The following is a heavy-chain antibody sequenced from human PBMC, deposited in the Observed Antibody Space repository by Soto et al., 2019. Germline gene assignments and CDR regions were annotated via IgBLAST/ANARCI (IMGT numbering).Heavy chain of an antibody. CDR3: AGYGMDV. CDR2: ISYDGSNK. J-gene: IGHJ6*02. CDR1: GFTFSSYG. Sequence: GGSLRLSCAASGFTFSSYGMHWVRQAPGKGLEWVAVISYDGSNKYYADSVKGRFTISRDNSKNTLYLQMNSLRAEDTAVYYCAGYGMDVWGQGTTVTVSS. V-gene: IGHV3-30*03.